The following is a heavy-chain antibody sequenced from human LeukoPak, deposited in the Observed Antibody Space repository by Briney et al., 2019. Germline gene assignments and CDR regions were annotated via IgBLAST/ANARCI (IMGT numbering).Heavy chain of an antibody. CDR2: INPNSGGT. CDR3: AKEPASSGWFDP. D-gene: IGHD6-19*01. V-gene: IGHV1-2*06. J-gene: IGHJ5*02. Sequence: GASVKVSCKASGYTFTGYYMHWVRQAPGQGLEWMGRINPNSGGTNYAQKFQGRVTMTRDTSISTAYMELSRLRSDDTAVYYCAKEPASSGWFDPRGQGTLVAVSS. CDR1: GYTFTGYY.